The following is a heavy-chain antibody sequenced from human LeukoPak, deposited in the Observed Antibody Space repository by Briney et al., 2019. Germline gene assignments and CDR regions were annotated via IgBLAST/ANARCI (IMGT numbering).Heavy chain of an antibody. CDR1: GGTFSSYA. CDR2: IIPIFGIA. D-gene: IGHD2-2*01. CDR3: ARAGQLPKYYFDY. J-gene: IGHJ4*02. Sequence: RASVKDSCKASGGTFSSYAISWVRQAPGPGLEWMGGIIPIFGIANYAQNLQGRVTTTAEESTSTAYMELSSLRSEDTAVYYCARAGQLPKYYFDYWCQGTLVIVSS. V-gene: IGHV1-69*13.